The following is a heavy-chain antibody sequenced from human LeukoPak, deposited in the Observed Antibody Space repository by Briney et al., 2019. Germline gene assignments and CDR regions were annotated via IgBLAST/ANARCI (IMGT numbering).Heavy chain of an antibody. CDR2: ISGSDSII. CDR1: GFTFSDYY. Sequence: GGSLRLSCAASGFTFSDYYMIWIRQAPGKGLEWVSYISGSDSIIHYADSVKGRFTISRDNAKNSLYLQMNSLRAEDTAVYYCARFPANWFDFWGQGTQVTVSS. V-gene: IGHV3-11*01. J-gene: IGHJ5*01. D-gene: IGHD6-25*01. CDR3: ARFPANWFDF.